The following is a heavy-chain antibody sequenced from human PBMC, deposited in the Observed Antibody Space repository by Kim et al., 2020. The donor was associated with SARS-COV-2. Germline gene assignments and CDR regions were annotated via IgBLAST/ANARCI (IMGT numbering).Heavy chain of an antibody. CDR1: GGSISSSSYY. CDR3: ARLRSRVFDY. CDR2: IYYSGST. V-gene: IGHV4-39*01. Sequence: SETLSLTCTVSGGSISSSSYYWGWIRQPPGKGLEWIGSIYYSGSTYYNPSLKSRVTISVDTSKNQFSLKLSSVTAADTAVYYCARLRSRVFDYWGQGTLVTVSS. J-gene: IGHJ4*02.